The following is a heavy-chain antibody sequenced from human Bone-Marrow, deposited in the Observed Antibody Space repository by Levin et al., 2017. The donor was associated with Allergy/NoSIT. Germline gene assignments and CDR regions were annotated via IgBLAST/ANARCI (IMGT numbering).Heavy chain of an antibody. CDR1: GGSISSSSYY. CDR3: AGAAENSSGGYLFDY. J-gene: IGHJ4*02. Sequence: KPSETLSLTCTVSGGSISSSSYYWGWIRQPPGKGLEWIGSIYYSGSTYYNPSLKSRVTISVDTSKNQFSLKLSSVTAADTAVYYCAGAAENSSGGYLFDYWGQGTLVTVSS. D-gene: IGHD6-19*01. CDR2: IYYSGST. V-gene: IGHV4-39*01.